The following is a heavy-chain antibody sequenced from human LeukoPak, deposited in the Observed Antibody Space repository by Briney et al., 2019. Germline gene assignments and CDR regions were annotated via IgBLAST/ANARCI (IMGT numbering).Heavy chain of an antibody. Sequence: AASVKVSCKVSGYTLTELSTHWVRQAPGKGLEWMGGFDPEDGETIYAQKFQGRVTMTEDTSTDTAYMELSSLRSEDTAVYYCATESGYSYVRGYYYGMDVWGQGTTVIVSS. CDR1: GYTLTELS. CDR3: ATESGYSYVRGYYYGMDV. CDR2: FDPEDGET. D-gene: IGHD5-18*01. V-gene: IGHV1-24*01. J-gene: IGHJ6*02.